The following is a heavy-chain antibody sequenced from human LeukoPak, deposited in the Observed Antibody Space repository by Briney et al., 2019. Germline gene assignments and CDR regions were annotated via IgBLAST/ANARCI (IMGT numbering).Heavy chain of an antibody. D-gene: IGHD5-18*01. CDR3: AKRGYSYGDFDY. V-gene: IGHV1-8*01. Sequence: ASVKVSSKASGYTFTSYDINWVRQATGQGLEWMGWMNPDSGNTGYAQKFQGRVTMTRNTSISTAYMELSSLRSEDTAVYYCAKRGYSYGDFDYWGQGTLVTVSS. CDR2: MNPDSGNT. CDR1: GYTFTSYD. J-gene: IGHJ4*02.